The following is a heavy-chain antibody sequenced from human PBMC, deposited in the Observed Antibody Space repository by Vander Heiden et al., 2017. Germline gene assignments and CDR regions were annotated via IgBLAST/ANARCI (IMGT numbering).Heavy chain of an antibody. CDR1: GITFSSYW. D-gene: IGHD6-19*01. V-gene: IGHV3-7*01. Sequence: EVQLVASGGGLVQPGGSLKLSCEASGITFSSYWMNWFRQAPGKGLEWVANIKQDGSEKRYIDSVKGRFAISRDNAKQSVYLQMNNLRVDDSAVYYCAGGRGWLTDYWGQGVLVTVSS. CDR3: AGGRGWLTDY. CDR2: IKQDGSEK. J-gene: IGHJ4*02.